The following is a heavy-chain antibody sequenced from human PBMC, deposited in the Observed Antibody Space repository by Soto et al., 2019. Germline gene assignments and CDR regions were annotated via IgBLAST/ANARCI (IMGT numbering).Heavy chain of an antibody. CDR2: IYYSGST. V-gene: IGHV4-59*01. J-gene: IGHJ4*02. CDR3: ARVEYGGCFDY. CDR1: GGSISSYY. Sequence: SETLSLTCTVSGGSISSYYCRWIRQPTGKGLEWVGYIYYSGSTNYNPSLKSRVTISVDTSKNQFSLKLSSVTAADTAVYYCARVEYGGCFDYWGQGTLVTVS. D-gene: IGHD4-17*01.